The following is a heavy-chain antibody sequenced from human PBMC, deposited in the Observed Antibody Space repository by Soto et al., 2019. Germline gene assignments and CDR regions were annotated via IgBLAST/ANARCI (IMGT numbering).Heavy chain of an antibody. D-gene: IGHD4-4*01. J-gene: IGHJ4*02. CDR3: ARAPDQDYSSAIFFDI. V-gene: IGHV3-53*01. CDR1: GLTVSSSY. Sequence: GGSLRLSCAASGLTVSSSYMSWVRQAPGKGLQWVSVIYSAGSTYYANSVKGRFTISRDISTNMVYLQMSSLTDEDTAVSYCARAPDQDYSSAIFFDIWGQGALVTVSS. CDR2: IYSAGST.